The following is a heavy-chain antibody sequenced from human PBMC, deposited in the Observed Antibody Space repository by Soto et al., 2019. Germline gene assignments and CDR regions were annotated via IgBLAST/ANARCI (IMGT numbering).Heavy chain of an antibody. CDR2: LHYSRST. J-gene: IGHJ6*02. CDR1: GGSINSGGHN. V-gene: IGHV4-31*03. Sequence: PSLTCTVSGGSINSGGHNWSWIRQLPGKGLEWIGYLHYSRSTYYNPSLKSRVSISADTSKNQISLKLRSVTAADTAVYYCARDPDDEVGSGYSVGLDGWGQGTTVTVSS. CDR3: ARDPDDEVGSGYSVGLDG. D-gene: IGHD3-3*01.